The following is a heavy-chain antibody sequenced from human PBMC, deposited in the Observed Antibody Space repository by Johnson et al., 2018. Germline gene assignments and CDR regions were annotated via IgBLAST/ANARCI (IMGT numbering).Heavy chain of an antibody. J-gene: IGHJ3*02. CDR3: AKSFRITPDGFDI. CDR2: ISYDGGNK. D-gene: IGHD1-14*01. CDR1: GFTFSSYG. V-gene: IGHV3-30*18. Sequence: VQLLESGGGVVQPGRSLRLSCAASGFTFSSYGMHWVRQAPGKGLEWVAVISYDGGNKYYADSVKGRFTISRDNSNNTLYLQIKSLRAEDTAVYFCAKSFRITPDGFDIWGQXTLVTVSS.